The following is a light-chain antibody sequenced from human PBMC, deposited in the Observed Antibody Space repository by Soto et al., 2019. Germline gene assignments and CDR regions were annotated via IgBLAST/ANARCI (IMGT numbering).Light chain of an antibody. CDR3: AAWDDSLNGPV. V-gene: IGLV1-36*01. CDR2: FDD. CDR1: NSNIGNNA. Sequence: VLTQPPSVSAAPRQRVTISCSGTNSNIGNNAVNWYQQVPGRAPKLLIHFDDRVPSGISYRFSGSKSGTSASLAISELQSEDEADYYCAAWDDSLNGPVFGGGTKLTVL. J-gene: IGLJ3*02.